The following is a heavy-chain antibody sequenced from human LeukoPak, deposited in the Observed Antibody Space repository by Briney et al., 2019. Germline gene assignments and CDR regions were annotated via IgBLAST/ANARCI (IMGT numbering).Heavy chain of an antibody. D-gene: IGHD1-26*01. V-gene: IGHV3-23*01. CDR1: GFTFSSYA. J-gene: IGHJ4*02. Sequence: GGSLRLSCAASGFTFSSYAMSWVRQAPGKGLEWVSAISGSGGSAYYADSVKGRFTISRDNSKNTLYLQMNSLRAEDTAVYYFAKGGVVGSYSYFDYWGQGTLVTVSS. CDR2: ISGSGGSA. CDR3: AKGGVVGSYSYFDY.